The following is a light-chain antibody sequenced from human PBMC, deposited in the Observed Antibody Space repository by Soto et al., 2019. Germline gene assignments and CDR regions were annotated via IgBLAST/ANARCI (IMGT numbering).Light chain of an antibody. CDR1: QSVSSN. J-gene: IGKJ5*01. Sequence: EIVMPQSPATLSVSPGERVTLSRRASQSVSSNLAWYQQKVGQAPRLLIYGASTRATGIPARFSGSGSGTDFTLTISSLEAEDSAVYYCQQRSNWPSITFGQGTRLEIK. CDR2: GAS. CDR3: QQRSNWPSIT. V-gene: IGKV3-11*01.